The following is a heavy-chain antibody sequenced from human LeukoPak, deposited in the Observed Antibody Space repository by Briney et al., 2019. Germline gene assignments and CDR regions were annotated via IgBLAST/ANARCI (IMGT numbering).Heavy chain of an antibody. V-gene: IGHV3-23*01. J-gene: IGHJ6*02. Sequence: GGSLRLSCAASGFTFSSYSMNWVRQAPGKGLEWVSAISGSGGSTYYADSVKGRFTISRDNSKNTLYLQMNSLRAEDTAVYYCAKGAIDYYYYYGMDVWGQGTTVTVSS. CDR2: ISGSGGST. CDR3: AKGAIDYYYYYGMDV. CDR1: GFTFSSYS. D-gene: IGHD2-21*01.